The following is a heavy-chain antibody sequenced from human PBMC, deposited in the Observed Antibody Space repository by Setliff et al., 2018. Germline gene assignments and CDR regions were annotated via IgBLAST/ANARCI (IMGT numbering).Heavy chain of an antibody. CDR3: AREVVGARPYYYYMDV. CDR2: IYYSGST. J-gene: IGHJ6*03. V-gene: IGHV4-39*07. CDR1: GGSISSNTYY. D-gene: IGHD2-15*01. Sequence: SETLSLTCTVSGGSISSNTYYWGWIRQPPGKGLEWIGSIYYSGSTYYNLSLKSRVTISVDTSKNQFSLKLTSVTAADTAVYYCAREVVGARPYYYYMDVWGKGTTVTVSS.